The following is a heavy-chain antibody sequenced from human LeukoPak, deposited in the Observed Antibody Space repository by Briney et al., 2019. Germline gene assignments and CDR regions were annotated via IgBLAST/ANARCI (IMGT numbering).Heavy chain of an antibody. CDR3: ARANGGATVDY. CDR2: IYYSGST. Sequence: PSETLSLTCTVSGGSISSYYWSWIRQPPGKGLEWIGYIYYSGSTNYNPSLKSRVTISVDTSKNQFSLKLSSVTAADTAVYYCARANGGATVDYWGQGTLVTVSS. CDR1: GGSISSYY. V-gene: IGHV4-59*01. D-gene: IGHD1-26*01. J-gene: IGHJ4*02.